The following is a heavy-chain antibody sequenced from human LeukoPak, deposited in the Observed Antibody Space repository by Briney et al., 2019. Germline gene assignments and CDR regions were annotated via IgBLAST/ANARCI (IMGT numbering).Heavy chain of an antibody. J-gene: IGHJ4*02. CDR1: GYRFTNYR. Sequence: GESLKISCRACGYRFTNYRIAWVRQMPGRGLEWMGIIYPGDSETTYSPSFQGQVTISVDKAINTAYLQWRTLKTSDTAMYYCARLDEDFYYDGSGYNFWGQGTLVTVSS. V-gene: IGHV5-51*01. D-gene: IGHD3-22*01. CDR3: ARLDEDFYYDGSGYNF. CDR2: IYPGDSET.